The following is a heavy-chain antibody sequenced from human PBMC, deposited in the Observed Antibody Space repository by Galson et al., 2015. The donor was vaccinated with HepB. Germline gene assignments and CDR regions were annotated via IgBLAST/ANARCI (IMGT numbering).Heavy chain of an antibody. Sequence: SLRLSCAASGFTFSSYWMSWVRQAPGKGLEWVANIKQDGSEKYYVDSVKGRFTISRDNAKNSLYLQMNSLRAEDTAVYYCAREHQYSSGWWISQSAEYFQHWGQGTLVTVSS. V-gene: IGHV3-7*03. CDR2: IKQDGSEK. CDR1: GFTFSSYW. J-gene: IGHJ1*01. D-gene: IGHD6-19*01. CDR3: AREHQYSSGWWISQSAEYFQH.